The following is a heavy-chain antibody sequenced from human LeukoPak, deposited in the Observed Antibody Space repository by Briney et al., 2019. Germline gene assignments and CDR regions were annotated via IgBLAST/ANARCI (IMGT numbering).Heavy chain of an antibody. CDR2: INHSGST. Sequence: PSETLSLTCTVSGYSISSGYYWGWIRQPPGKGLEWIGEINHSGSTNYNPSLKSRVTISVDTSKNQFSLKLSSVTAADTAVYYCARGRRGPIAAAGKYNWFDPWGQGTLVTVSS. CDR1: GYSISSGYY. V-gene: IGHV4-38-2*02. D-gene: IGHD6-13*01. CDR3: ARGRRGPIAAAGKYNWFDP. J-gene: IGHJ5*02.